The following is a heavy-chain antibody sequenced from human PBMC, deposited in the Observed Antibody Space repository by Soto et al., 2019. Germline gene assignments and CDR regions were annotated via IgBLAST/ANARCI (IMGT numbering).Heavy chain of an antibody. CDR3: ARGHDYGDYLGMGTVDY. Sequence: SETLSLTCTVSGGSISSGDYYWSWIRQPPGKGLEWIGYIYYSGSTYYNPSLKSRVTISVDTSKNQFSLKLSSVTAADTAVYYCARGHDYGDYLGMGTVDYWGQGTLVTVPQ. V-gene: IGHV4-30-4*01. D-gene: IGHD4-17*01. CDR2: IYYSGST. CDR1: GGSISSGDYY. J-gene: IGHJ4*02.